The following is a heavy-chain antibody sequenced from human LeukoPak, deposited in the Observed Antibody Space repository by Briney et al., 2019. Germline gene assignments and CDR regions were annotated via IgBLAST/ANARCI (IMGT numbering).Heavy chain of an antibody. J-gene: IGHJ3*02. CDR3: AKLGVLWFRVSDAFDI. Sequence: GGSLRLSCAASGFTFSSYAMSWVRQAPGKGLEWVSAISGSGGSTYYADSVKGRLTLSRDNSKNTLYLQMNSLRAEDTAVYYCAKLGVLWFRVSDAFDIWGQGTMVTVSS. D-gene: IGHD3-10*01. V-gene: IGHV3-23*01. CDR2: ISGSGGST. CDR1: GFTFSSYA.